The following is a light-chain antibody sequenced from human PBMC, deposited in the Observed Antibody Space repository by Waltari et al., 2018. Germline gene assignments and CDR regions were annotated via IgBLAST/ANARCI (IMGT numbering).Light chain of an antibody. Sequence: QSALTQPASVSGSPGQSITISCTGTSSDVGSYNLVSWYQQHPGKAPTLMVYEVTKRPSGVSNRVSGSKAGNSASLTSSGLQAEDEADYYCCSYAGSSTLVFGGGTKVTVL. CDR2: EVT. V-gene: IGLV2-23*02. CDR3: CSYAGSSTLV. J-gene: IGLJ3*02. CDR1: SSDVGSYNL.